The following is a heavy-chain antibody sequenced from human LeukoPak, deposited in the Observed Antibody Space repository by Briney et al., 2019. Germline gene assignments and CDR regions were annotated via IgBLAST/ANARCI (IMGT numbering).Heavy chain of an antibody. CDR1: GGSISSSSYY. Sequence: SETLSLTCTVSGGSISSSSYYWGWIRQPPGKGLEWIGSIYYSGSTYYNPSLKSRVTISVDTSKNQFSLKLSSVTAADTAVYYCASPGDDEYFQHWGQGTLVTVSS. J-gene: IGHJ1*01. CDR2: IYYSGST. V-gene: IGHV4-39*07. CDR3: ASPGDDEYFQH.